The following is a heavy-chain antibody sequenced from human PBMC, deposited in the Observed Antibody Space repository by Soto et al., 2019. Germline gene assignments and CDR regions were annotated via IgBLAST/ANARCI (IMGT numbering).Heavy chain of an antibody. Sequence: PGGSLRLSCAASGFPFSSYWMHWVRQAPGKGLVWVSRINSDGSSTSYADSVKGRFTISRDNAKNTLYLQMNSLRAEDTAVYYCARDRAAMATGVRYYYYGMDVWGQGTTVTVSS. D-gene: IGHD5-18*01. CDR2: INSDGSST. CDR3: ARDRAAMATGVRYYYYGMDV. J-gene: IGHJ6*02. CDR1: GFPFSSYW. V-gene: IGHV3-74*01.